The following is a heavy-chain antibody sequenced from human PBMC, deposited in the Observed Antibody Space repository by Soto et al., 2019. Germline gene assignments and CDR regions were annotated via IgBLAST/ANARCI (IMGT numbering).Heavy chain of an antibody. CDR2: INHSGST. Sequence: QVQLQQWGAGLLKPSETLSLTCAVYGGSFSGYYCTWIRHPPGKGLELIGEINHSGSTNYNPSLKLQLTTSVDTSKNQFSRQLSSVAVADTAVYYCAREMQGSGSYTIDYLGQATPVTVSS. CDR3: AREMQGSGSYTIDY. D-gene: IGHD3-10*01. V-gene: IGHV4-34*01. CDR1: GGSFSGYY. J-gene: IGHJ4*02.